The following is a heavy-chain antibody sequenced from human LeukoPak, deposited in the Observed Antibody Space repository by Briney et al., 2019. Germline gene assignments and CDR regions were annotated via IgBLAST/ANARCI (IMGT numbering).Heavy chain of an antibody. CDR3: AKVRYSSSYYYGMDV. D-gene: IGHD6-13*01. V-gene: IGHV3-30*18. CDR2: ISYDGSNK. CDR1: GFALSSYG. Sequence: GRSLRLSCAASGFALSSYGMHWVRQAPGKGLKWVAVISYDGSNKYNADSVKGRFTISRDNSKNTVYLQMNSLRAEDTAVYYCAKVRYSSSYYYGMDVWGQGTTVTVSS. J-gene: IGHJ6*02.